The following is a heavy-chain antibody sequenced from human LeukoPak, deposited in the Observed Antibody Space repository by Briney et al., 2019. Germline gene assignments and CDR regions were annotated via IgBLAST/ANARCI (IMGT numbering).Heavy chain of an antibody. D-gene: IGHD2-2*01. V-gene: IGHV3-23*01. Sequence: PGGSLRLSCAASGFTFSSYAMSWVRQAPGKGLEWVSAISGSGGSTYYADSVKGRFTISRDNSKNTLYLQMHSLRAEDTAVYYCAKDGCRTSCYSEYWGQGTLVTVSS. CDR3: AKDGCRTSCYSEY. CDR1: GFTFSSYA. CDR2: ISGSGGST. J-gene: IGHJ4*02.